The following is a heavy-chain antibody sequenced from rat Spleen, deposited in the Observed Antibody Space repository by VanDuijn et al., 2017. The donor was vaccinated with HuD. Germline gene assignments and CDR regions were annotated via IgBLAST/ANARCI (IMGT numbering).Heavy chain of an antibody. V-gene: IGHV5-29*01. J-gene: IGHJ2*01. CDR3: ATGGYGY. D-gene: IGHD1-11*01. CDR2: ISYDGSST. CDR1: GFTFSDYY. Sequence: EVQLVESDGGLVQPGRSLKLSCAASGFTFSDYYMAWVRQAPTKGLEWVATISYDGSSTYYRDSVKGRFTISRDNAKSTLYLQMDSLRSEDTATYYCATGGYGYWGQGVMVTVSS.